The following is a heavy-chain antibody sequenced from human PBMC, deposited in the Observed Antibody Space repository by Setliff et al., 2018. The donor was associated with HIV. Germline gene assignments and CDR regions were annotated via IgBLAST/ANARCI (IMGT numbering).Heavy chain of an antibody. CDR1: GGSLTGYF. CDR3: ARGTGYYYDSSGSNCFDP. Sequence: SETLSLTCAVYGGSLTGYFWTWIRQSPGKGLEWVGQVNRDGGAHYNPSLRSRVTISVDTSKNQFSLKLSSVTAADTAVYYCARGTGYYYDSSGSNCFDPWGQGTLVTVSS. CDR2: VNRDGGA. D-gene: IGHD3-22*01. J-gene: IGHJ5*02. V-gene: IGHV4-34*01.